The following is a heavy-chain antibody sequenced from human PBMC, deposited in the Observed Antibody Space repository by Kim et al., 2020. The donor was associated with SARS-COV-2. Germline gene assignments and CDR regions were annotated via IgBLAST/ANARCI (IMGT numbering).Heavy chain of an antibody. CDR2: INHSGST. CDR3: ARGHVLRYFDWLYPLGY. D-gene: IGHD3-9*01. CDR1: GGSFSGYY. V-gene: IGHV4-34*01. Sequence: SETLSLTCAVYGGSFSGYYWSWIRQPPGKGLEWIGEINHSGSTNYNPSLKSRVTISVDTSKNQFSLKLSSVTAADTAVYYCARGHVLRYFDWLYPLGYWGQGTLVTVSS. J-gene: IGHJ4*02.